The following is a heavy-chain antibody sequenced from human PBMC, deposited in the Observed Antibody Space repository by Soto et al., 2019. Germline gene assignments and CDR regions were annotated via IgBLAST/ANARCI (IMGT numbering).Heavy chain of an antibody. J-gene: IGHJ4*02. CDR2: IYYSGST. V-gene: IGHV4-30-4*01. CDR1: GGSISSGDYY. Sequence: PSETLSLICTVSGGSISSGDYYWSWIRQPPGKGLEWIGYIYYSGSTYYNPSLKSRVTISVDTSKNQFSLKLSSVTAADTAVYYCAREPYYYDSRAFDYWGQGTLVTVSS. D-gene: IGHD3-22*01. CDR3: AREPYYYDSRAFDY.